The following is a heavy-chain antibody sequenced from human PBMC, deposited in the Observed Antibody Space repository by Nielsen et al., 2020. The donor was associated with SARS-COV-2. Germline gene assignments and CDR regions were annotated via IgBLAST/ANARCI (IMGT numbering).Heavy chain of an antibody. V-gene: IGHV3-30*03. CDR1: GFTFSSYG. CDR3: ARDPSGWGLEY. Sequence: GGSLRLSCAASGFTFSSYGMHWVRQAPGKGLEWVAVISYDGSNKYYADSVKGRFTISRDNSKNTLYLQMNSLRVEDTAVYYCARDPSGWGLEYWGQGVLVTVSS. CDR2: ISYDGSNK. D-gene: IGHD6-19*01. J-gene: IGHJ4*02.